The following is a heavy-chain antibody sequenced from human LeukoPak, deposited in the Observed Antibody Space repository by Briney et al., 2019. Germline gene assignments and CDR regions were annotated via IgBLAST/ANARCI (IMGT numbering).Heavy chain of an antibody. CDR3: ARSQSYGSGSYLRY. CDR1: GGSISSYY. Sequence: SETLSLTCTVSGGSISSYYWSWIRQPPGKGLEWIGYIYYSGSTNYNPSLKSRVTISVDTSKNQFSLKLSSVTAADTAVYYCARSQSYGSGSYLRYWGQGTLVTVSS. CDR2: IYYSGST. D-gene: IGHD3-10*01. V-gene: IGHV4-59*01. J-gene: IGHJ4*02.